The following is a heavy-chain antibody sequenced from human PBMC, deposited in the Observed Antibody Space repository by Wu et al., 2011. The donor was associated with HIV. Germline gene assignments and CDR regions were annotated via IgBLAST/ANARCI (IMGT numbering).Heavy chain of an antibody. J-gene: IGHJ4*02. D-gene: IGHD1-26*01. CDR2: INPSGGST. CDR3: ARDLVGAHYFDY. CDR1: GYTFNNYY. V-gene: IGHV1-46*02. Sequence: QVQLVQSGAEVKKPGASVKISCKASGYTFNNYYMHWVRQAPGQGLEWMGIINPSGGSTTYTKKFQGRVTMTRDTSTNTVYMELSSLRSEDTAVFYCARDLVGAHYFDYWGQGTLVNVSS.